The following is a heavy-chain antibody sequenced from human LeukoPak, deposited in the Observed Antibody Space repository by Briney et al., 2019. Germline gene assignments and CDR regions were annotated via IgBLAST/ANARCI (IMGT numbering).Heavy chain of an antibody. Sequence: PSETLSLTCAVYGGSFSGYYWSWLRQPPGKGLEWIGHIYYSGATKYNPSLKSRITISVDTSKNQFSLMLSSVTAADTAVYYCARFGITVVRGGKYYFDYWGQGTLVTVSS. CDR2: IYYSGAT. J-gene: IGHJ4*02. CDR3: ARFGITVVRGGKYYFDY. V-gene: IGHV4-59*08. D-gene: IGHD3-10*01. CDR1: GGSFSGYY.